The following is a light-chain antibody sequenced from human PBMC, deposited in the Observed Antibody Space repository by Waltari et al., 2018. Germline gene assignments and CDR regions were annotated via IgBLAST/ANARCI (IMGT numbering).Light chain of an antibody. J-gene: IGKJ4*01. CDR2: GGS. CDR1: QSVYSN. CDR3: KQYNSWPT. V-gene: IGKV3-15*01. Sequence: EVVMTQSPATLSVSPGERATLSCRATQSVYSNLAWYQHKPGQAPRLLIYGGSTRATGIPDRFSGSGSGTEYTLTIIGMQSEDSAVYYCKQYNSWPTFGGGTKMEIK.